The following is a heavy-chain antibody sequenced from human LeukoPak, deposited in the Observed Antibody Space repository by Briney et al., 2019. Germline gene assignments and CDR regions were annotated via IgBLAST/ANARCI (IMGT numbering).Heavy chain of an antibody. J-gene: IGHJ3*02. CDR2: IDPKSGGT. CDR3: ARSVDDSSGYFYGVFDI. CDR1: GYTFTGYH. D-gene: IGHD3-22*01. Sequence: ASVKVSCKASGYTFTGYHAHWVRQAPGQGLEWMGWIDPKSGGTKYEEKFQGRVTMTRDTSISTAYMELSRLRSDDTAVYYCARSVDDSSGYFYGVFDIWGQGTMVTVSS. V-gene: IGHV1-2*02.